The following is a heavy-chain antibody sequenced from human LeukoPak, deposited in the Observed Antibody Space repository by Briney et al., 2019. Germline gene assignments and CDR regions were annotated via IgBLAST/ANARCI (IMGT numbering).Heavy chain of an antibody. CDR1: GYTFTDYY. V-gene: IGHV1-2*02. D-gene: IGHD6-6*01. J-gene: IGHJ4*02. Sequence: GASVKVSCKASGYTFTDYYIHWVRQAPGQGLEWMGWIVPNSGGTNYAQKFQGRVTLTRDTPISTAHMELSRLRSDDTAVYYCARERRFSSSSSVFDYWGQGTLVTVSS. CDR3: ARERRFSSSSSVFDY. CDR2: IVPNSGGT.